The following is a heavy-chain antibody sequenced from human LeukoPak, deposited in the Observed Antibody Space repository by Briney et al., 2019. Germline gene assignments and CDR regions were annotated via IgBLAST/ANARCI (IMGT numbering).Heavy chain of an antibody. V-gene: IGHV3-74*01. CDR1: GFTLSSYW. D-gene: IGHD3-22*01. Sequence: GGSLRLSCAASGFTLSSYWMHWVRQAPGEGLVWVSRIIGDGGSTSYADSVKGRFTISRDNAKNTLYLQMNSLRAEDTAVYYCARASYDRRGYYDYWGEGTLVTVSS. J-gene: IGHJ4*02. CDR2: IIGDGGST. CDR3: ARASYDRRGYYDY.